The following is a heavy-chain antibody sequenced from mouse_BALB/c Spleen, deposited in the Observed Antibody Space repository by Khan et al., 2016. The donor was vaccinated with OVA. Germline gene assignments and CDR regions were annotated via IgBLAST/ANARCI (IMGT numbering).Heavy chain of an antibody. CDR3: ASHLTGSFAY. J-gene: IGHJ3*01. V-gene: IGHV5-6*01. D-gene: IGHD4-1*01. Sequence: EVELLESGGDLVKPGGSLKLSCAASGFTFSSYGMSWVSQTPEKRLEWVATISSDGSYTYYPDSVKGRFTISRDNAKNTLYLQMSSLKSEDTAMYYCASHLTGSFAYWGQGTLVTVSA. CDR2: ISSDGSYT. CDR1: GFTFSSYG.